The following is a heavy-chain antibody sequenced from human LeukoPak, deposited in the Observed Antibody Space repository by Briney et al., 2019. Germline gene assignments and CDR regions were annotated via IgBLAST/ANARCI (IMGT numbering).Heavy chain of an antibody. CDR1: GFTFSSYG. J-gene: IGHJ4*02. CDR2: IRYDGSNK. Sequence: PGGSLRLSCAASGFTFSSYGMHWVRQAPGKGLEWVAFIRYDGSNKYYADSVKGRFTISRDNSKNTLYLQMNSLRAEDTAVYYCAKVPRTGYDILTGYTNHYFDYWGQGTLVTVSS. CDR3: AKVPRTGYDILTGYTNHYFDY. V-gene: IGHV3-30*02. D-gene: IGHD3-9*01.